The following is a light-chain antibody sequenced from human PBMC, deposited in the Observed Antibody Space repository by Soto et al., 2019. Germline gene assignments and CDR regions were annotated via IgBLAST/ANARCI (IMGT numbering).Light chain of an antibody. CDR3: QQYGSSPRT. CDR2: GAS. V-gene: IGKV3-20*01. CDR1: QSVSSSY. J-gene: IGKJ1*01. Sequence: EIVLTQSPGTLSLSPGERATLSCRASQSVSSSYLAWYQLKPGQAPRILIYGASSRDTGIPDRFSGSWSGTDFTLTISRLDPEDFAVYFCQQYGSSPRTFGQGTKVDIK.